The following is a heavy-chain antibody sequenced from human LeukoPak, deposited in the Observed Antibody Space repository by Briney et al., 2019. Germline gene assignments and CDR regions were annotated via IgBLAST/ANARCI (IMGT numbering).Heavy chain of an antibody. J-gene: IGHJ4*02. Sequence: GGSLRLSCAASGFTFGSPWMHWVRQAPGKGLVWVSRINSDGSATAYADSVKGRFTISRDNAENTLYLQMNSLRAEDTAVYYCARGTAGYHSSYFDYWGQGTLVTVSS. CDR3: ARGTAGYHSSYFDY. V-gene: IGHV3-74*01. CDR1: GFTFGSPW. CDR2: INSDGSAT. D-gene: IGHD3-16*02.